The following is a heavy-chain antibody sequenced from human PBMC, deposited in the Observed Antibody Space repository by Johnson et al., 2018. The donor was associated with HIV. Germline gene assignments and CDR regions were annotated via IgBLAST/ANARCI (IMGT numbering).Heavy chain of an antibody. Sequence: MLLVESGGGLVQPGGSLRLSCAASGFTFSSYAMNWVRQAPGKGLEWVSVIYSGGSTYYADSVKGRFTISRDNSKNTLYLQMNSLRAGDTAVYYCARGDYGGNLDAFDIWGQGTMVTVSS. CDR1: GFTFSSYA. D-gene: IGHD4-23*01. CDR2: IYSGGST. V-gene: IGHV3-66*01. J-gene: IGHJ3*02. CDR3: ARGDYGGNLDAFDI.